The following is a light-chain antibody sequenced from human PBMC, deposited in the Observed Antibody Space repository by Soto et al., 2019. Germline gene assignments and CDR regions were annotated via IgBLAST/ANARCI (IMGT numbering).Light chain of an antibody. CDR2: EAS. CDR1: QSLNTR. Sequence: DIQLTPSPSTLSASVVDRVTLTCRASQSLNTRLNWYQQRPGKAPKLLIYEASSLQSGVPSRFSGSGSGTEFILIISRLQQDDLTTYYRQSYNSYSEAFGQGTKVDIK. CDR3: QSYNSYSEA. J-gene: IGKJ1*01. V-gene: IGKV1-5*01.